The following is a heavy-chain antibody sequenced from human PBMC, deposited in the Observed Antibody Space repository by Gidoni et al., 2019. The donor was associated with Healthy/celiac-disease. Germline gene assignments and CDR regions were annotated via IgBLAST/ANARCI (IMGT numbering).Heavy chain of an antibody. D-gene: IGHD5-18*01. V-gene: IGHV4-34*01. CDR3: AGGGNRYGSPLRMDV. J-gene: IGHJ6*04. CDR2: INHSGST. CDR1: GGSFCGYY. Sequence: QVQLQQWGAGLLKPSESLSLTCAVYGGSFCGYYWRWSRQPPGKGLGWIGAINHSGSTNDSPTLKSQVTISVDTSKNQFSLKLSSVTAADTAVYYCAGGGNRYGSPLRMDVWGKGTTVTVSS.